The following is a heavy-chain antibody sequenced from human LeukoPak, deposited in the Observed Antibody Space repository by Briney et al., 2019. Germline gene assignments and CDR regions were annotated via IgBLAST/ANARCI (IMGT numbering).Heavy chain of an antibody. Sequence: PSETLSLTCAVYGGSFSGYYWSWIRQPPGKGLEWIGKINHNGSTNYNPSLKSRVTISVDTSKNQFSLKLSSVTAADTAVYYCARGVSYYYYMDVWGKGTTVTVSS. V-gene: IGHV4-34*01. CDR2: INHNGST. CDR3: ARGVSYYYYMDV. CDR1: GGSFSGYY. J-gene: IGHJ6*03.